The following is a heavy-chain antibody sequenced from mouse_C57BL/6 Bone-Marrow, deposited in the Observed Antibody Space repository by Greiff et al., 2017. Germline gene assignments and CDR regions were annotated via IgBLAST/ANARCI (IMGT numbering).Heavy chain of an antibody. CDR1: GYTFTSYW. CDR2: LDPSDSYT. V-gene: IGHV1-69*01. Sequence: QVQLQQPGAELVMPGASVKLSCKASGYTFTSYWMHWVKQRPGQGLEWIGELDPSDSYTNYNQKFKGKSTLTVDKSSSPAYMQLSSLTSEDSAFYYYARRKSYAMDYWGQGTSVTVSS. J-gene: IGHJ4*01. CDR3: ARRKSYAMDY.